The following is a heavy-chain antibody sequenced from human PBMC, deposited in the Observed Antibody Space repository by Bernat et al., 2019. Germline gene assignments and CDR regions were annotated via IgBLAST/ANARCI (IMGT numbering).Heavy chain of an antibody. CDR2: IYSGGST. Sequence: EVQLVETGGGLIQPRGSLRLSCAASGFTFSSNYMIWARQAPGKGLEWVSVIYSGGSTYYADSVKGRFTISRDNSKNTLYLQMNSLRAEDTAVYYCATRPSQKGYFDYWGQGTLVTVSS. CDR3: ATRPSQKGYFDY. V-gene: IGHV3-53*02. J-gene: IGHJ4*02. CDR1: GFTFSSNY.